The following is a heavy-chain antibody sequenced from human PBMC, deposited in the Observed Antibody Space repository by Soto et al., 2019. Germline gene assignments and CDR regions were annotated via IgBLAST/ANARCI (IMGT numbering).Heavy chain of an antibody. CDR3: ARAPLVLLWVGELSGWFDP. CDR1: GGSLSCYY. J-gene: IGHJ5*02. CDR2: INHSGST. Sequence: PSETLSLTCAVYGGSLSCYYWSGIRQPPGKGLEWIGEINHSGSTNYNPSLKSRVTISVDTSKNQFSLKLSSVTAADTAVYYCARAPLVLLWVGELSGWFDPWGQGTLVTVSS. V-gene: IGHV4-34*01. D-gene: IGHD3-10*01.